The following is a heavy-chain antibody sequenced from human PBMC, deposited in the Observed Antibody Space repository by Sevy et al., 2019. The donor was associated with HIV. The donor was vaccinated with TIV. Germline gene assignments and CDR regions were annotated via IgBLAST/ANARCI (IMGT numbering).Heavy chain of an antibody. CDR3: TTDREYSDFKGGFDY. Sequence: GGSLRLSCAASGLTFTDAWMAWVRQAPGKGLEWVGHIRSNTDGGTTEYAAPLKGRFTISRDDSKNTMYLQMNILKSADTAVYYCTTDREYSDFKGGFDYWGRGTLVTVSS. CDR2: IRSNTDGGTT. J-gene: IGHJ4*02. CDR1: GLTFTDAW. D-gene: IGHD4-17*01. V-gene: IGHV3-15*01.